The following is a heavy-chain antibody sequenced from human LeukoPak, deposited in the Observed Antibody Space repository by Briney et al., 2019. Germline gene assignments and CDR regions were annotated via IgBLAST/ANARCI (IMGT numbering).Heavy chain of an antibody. J-gene: IGHJ4*02. CDR2: INPNSGGT. V-gene: IGHV1-2*02. Sequence: ASVKVSCKASGYTFTGYYMHWVRQAPGQGLEWMGWINPNSGGTNYAQRFQGRVTMTRDTSISTAYMELSRLRSDDTAVYYCARGSDSSGYYWSNYFDYWGQGTLVTVSS. CDR3: ARGSDSSGYYWSNYFDY. CDR1: GYTFTGYY. D-gene: IGHD3-22*01.